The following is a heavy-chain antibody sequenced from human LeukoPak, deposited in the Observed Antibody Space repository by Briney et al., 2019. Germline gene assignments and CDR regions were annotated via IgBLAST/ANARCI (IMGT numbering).Heavy chain of an antibody. D-gene: IGHD6-19*01. Sequence: ASVKVSCKASGYTFTSYGISWVRQAPGQGLEWMGWINPNNGGTHYAQKFQGRVTMTRDTSSSTGYMELSRLGSDDTAVYYCAREATPIVRVAGAWYGAFDIWGQGTMVTVSS. V-gene: IGHV1-2*02. CDR1: GYTFTSYG. CDR3: AREATPIVRVAGAWYGAFDI. J-gene: IGHJ3*02. CDR2: INPNNGGT.